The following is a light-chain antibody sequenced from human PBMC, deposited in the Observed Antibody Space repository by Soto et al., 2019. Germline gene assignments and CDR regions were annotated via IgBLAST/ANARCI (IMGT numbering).Light chain of an antibody. CDR3: SSYTSSSTRV. Sequence: QSVLTQPASVSGSPGQSITISCTGTSSDVGGYNSVSWYQQHPGKAPKLVIYEVTNRPSGISNRFSGSKSGNTASLTISGLQDEDEADYYCSSYTSSSTRVFGTGTKVTVL. CDR1: SSDVGGYNS. J-gene: IGLJ1*01. CDR2: EVT. V-gene: IGLV2-14*01.